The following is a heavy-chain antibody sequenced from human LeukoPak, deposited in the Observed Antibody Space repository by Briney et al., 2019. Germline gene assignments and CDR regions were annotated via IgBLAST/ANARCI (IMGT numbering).Heavy chain of an antibody. CDR1: GYILIASY. CDR3: ARDRGLYSNVSVCYPYFYF. D-gene: IGHD2/OR15-2a*01. Sequence: VASLNVSSMTAGYILIASYIHWVRQAPGQGLEWMGWINPSNGDTVVAQKFQDRVTMTRDTSISTAYMDLSSLRSDDSAVYFCARDRGLYSNVSVCYPYFYFWGQGPLFIVSS. CDR2: INPSNGDT. J-gene: IGHJ4*02. V-gene: IGHV1-2*02.